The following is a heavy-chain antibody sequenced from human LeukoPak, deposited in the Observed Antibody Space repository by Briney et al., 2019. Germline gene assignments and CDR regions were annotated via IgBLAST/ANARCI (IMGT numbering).Heavy chain of an antibody. CDR3: ARDVVVITGDNYFDY. J-gene: IGHJ4*02. Sequence: GESLKISCKGSGYSFTSYWIAWVRQVPGKGLEWVGIIYPSDADTRYSPSCQGQVSISADKTISTAYLQWSSLKASDTAMYYCARDVVVITGDNYFDYWGEPTLVSDSS. CDR1: GYSFTSYW. D-gene: IGHD3-22*01. CDR2: IYPSDADT. V-gene: IGHV5-51*01.